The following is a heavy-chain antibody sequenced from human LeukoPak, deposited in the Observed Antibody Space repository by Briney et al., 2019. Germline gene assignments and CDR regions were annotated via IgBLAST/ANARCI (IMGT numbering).Heavy chain of an antibody. CDR1: GFTSSSYT. CDR2: VSSSSTYI. V-gene: IGHV3-21*01. J-gene: IGHJ4*02. Sequence: GGSLRLSCAASGFTSSSYTMNWVRQAPGKGPEWVSSVSSSSTYIYYADSVRGRFTISRDNAKNSLYLQMNSLRVEDTAVFYCARAGRFLEWLPDPIDYWGQGTLVSVSS. CDR3: ARAGRFLEWLPDPIDY. D-gene: IGHD3-3*01.